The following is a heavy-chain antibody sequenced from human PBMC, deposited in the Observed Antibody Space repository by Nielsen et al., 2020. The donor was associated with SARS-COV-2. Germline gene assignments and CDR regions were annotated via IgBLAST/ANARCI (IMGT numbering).Heavy chain of an antibody. CDR2: IYYSGST. CDR3: ARERVGGITIFGVVTRYGMDV. V-gene: IGHV4-30-4*01. D-gene: IGHD3-3*01. Sequence: WIRQPPGKGLEWIGYIYYSGSTYYNPSLKSRVTISVDTSKNQFPLKLSSVTAADTALYYCARERVGGITIFGVVTRYGMDVWGQGTTVTVSS. J-gene: IGHJ6*02.